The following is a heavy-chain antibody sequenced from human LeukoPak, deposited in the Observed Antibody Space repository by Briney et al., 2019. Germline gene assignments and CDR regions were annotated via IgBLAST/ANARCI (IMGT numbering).Heavy chain of an antibody. V-gene: IGHV1-69*04. D-gene: IGHD6-13*01. CDR3: ASHPYSSSWHNDAFDI. J-gene: IGHJ3*02. Sequence: GASVKVSCKASGGTFSSYAISWVRQAPGQGLEWMGRIIPILGIANYAQKFQGRVTITADKSTSTAYMELSSLRSEDTAVYYCASHPYSSSWHNDAFDIWGQGTMVTVSS. CDR1: GGTFSSYA. CDR2: IIPILGIA.